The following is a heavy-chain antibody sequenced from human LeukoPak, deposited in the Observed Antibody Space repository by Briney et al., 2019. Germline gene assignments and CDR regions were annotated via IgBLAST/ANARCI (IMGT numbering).Heavy chain of an antibody. D-gene: IGHD6-19*01. CDR3: ARVKANRSGWYYFDY. V-gene: IGHV3-53*01. CDR1: GFTVSSNY. CDR2: IDSGDST. Sequence: GGSLRLSCAASGFTVSSNYMSWVCQAPGKGLEWVSVIDSGDSTYYADSVKGRFTISRDNSKNTLYLQMNSLRAEDTAVYYCARVKANRSGWYYFDYWGQGTLVTVSS. J-gene: IGHJ4*02.